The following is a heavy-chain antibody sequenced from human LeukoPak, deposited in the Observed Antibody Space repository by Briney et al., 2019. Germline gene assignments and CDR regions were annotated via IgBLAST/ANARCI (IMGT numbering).Heavy chain of an antibody. D-gene: IGHD2/OR15-2a*01. V-gene: IGHV1-8*01. CDR3: AILNIDEDAFDT. CDR1: GYTFTSYD. CDR2: MNPNSGNT. J-gene: IGHJ3*02. Sequence: VASVKVSCKAPGYTFTSYDINWVRQATGQGLEWMGWMNPNSGNTGYAQKFQGRVTMTRNTSISTAYMELSSLRSEDTAVYYCAILNIDEDAFDTWGQGTVVTVSS.